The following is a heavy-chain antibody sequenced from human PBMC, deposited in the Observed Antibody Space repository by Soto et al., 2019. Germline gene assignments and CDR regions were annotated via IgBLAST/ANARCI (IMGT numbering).Heavy chain of an antibody. CDR3: ARAPFTPGDTAMVLFDY. CDR2: IYYSGST. Sequence: QVQLQESGPGLVKPSQTLSLTCTVSGGSISSGDYYWSWIRQPPGKGLEWIGYIYYSGSTYYNPSLKSRVTISVDTSKTQFSLKLSSVTAADTAVYYCARAPFTPGDTAMVLFDYWGQGTLVTVSS. CDR1: GGSISSGDYY. D-gene: IGHD5-18*01. V-gene: IGHV4-30-4*01. J-gene: IGHJ4*02.